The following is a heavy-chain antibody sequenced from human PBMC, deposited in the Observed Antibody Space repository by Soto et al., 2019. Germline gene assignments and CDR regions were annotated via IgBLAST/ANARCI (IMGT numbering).Heavy chain of an antibody. D-gene: IGHD6-13*01. CDR2: IKSKTDGGTT. Sequence: PGGSLRLSCAASGFTFSNAWMSWVRQAPGKGLEWVGRIKSKTDGGTTDYATPVKGRFTISRDDSKNTLYLQMNSLKTEDTAVYYCTTGPPVYGSSWRWYYYGMDVWGQGTTVTVSS. V-gene: IGHV3-15*01. CDR1: GFTFSNAW. J-gene: IGHJ6*02. CDR3: TTGPPVYGSSWRWYYYGMDV.